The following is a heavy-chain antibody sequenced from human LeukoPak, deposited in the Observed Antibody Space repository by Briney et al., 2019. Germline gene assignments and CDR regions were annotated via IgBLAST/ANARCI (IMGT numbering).Heavy chain of an antibody. D-gene: IGHD6-13*01. J-gene: IGHJ4*02. V-gene: IGHV3-21*05. CDR3: AREYDSRARCDY. CDR2: ISTYNGHI. CDR1: GDSFTRHT. Sequence: GSLRLSCTGSGDSFTRHTMNWVRRAPGKGLEWISYISTYNGHIYYADSVKGRFSISRDNARTSLYLQMNSLRADDTAVYYCAREYDSRARCDYWGQGTLVTVSS.